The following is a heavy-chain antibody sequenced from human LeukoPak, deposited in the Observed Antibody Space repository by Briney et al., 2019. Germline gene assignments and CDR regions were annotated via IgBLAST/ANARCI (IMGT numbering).Heavy chain of an antibody. V-gene: IGHV4-31*03. CDR3: ARHDLTTVTSFDY. Sequence: PSQTLSLTCTVSGGSINNGGHYWSWIRQHPGKGLGWIGYIYYSGSTYYNPSLKSRVTISVDTSKNQFSLKLSSVTAADTAVYYCARHDLTTVTSFDYWGQGTLVTVSS. D-gene: IGHD4-17*01. J-gene: IGHJ4*02. CDR1: GGSINNGGHY. CDR2: IYYSGST.